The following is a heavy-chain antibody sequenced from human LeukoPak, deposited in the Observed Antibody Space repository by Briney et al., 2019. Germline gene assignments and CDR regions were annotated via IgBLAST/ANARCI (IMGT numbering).Heavy chain of an antibody. CDR1: GYTFTSYY. D-gene: IGHD1-26*01. CDR2: INPSGGST. Sequence: ASVKVSCKASGYTFTSYYMHWVRQAPGQGLEWMGIINPSGGSTSYAQKFQGRVTMTRDMSTSTVYMELSSLRSEDTAVYYCARVGATAPHYYYYMDVWGKGTTVTISS. CDR3: ARVGATAPHYYYYMDV. V-gene: IGHV1-46*01. J-gene: IGHJ6*03.